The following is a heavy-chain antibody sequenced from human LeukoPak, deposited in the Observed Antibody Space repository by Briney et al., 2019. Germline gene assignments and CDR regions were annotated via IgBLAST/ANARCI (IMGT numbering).Heavy chain of an antibody. D-gene: IGHD2-2*01. J-gene: IGHJ4*02. Sequence: SETLSLTCTVSGGSISSHYWSWIRQPPGKGLEWIGYIYYSGSTNYNPSLKSRVTISVDTSKNQFSLKLSSVTAADTAVYYCARGWEGCSSTSCYYYFDYWGQGTLVTVSS. CDR3: ARGWEGCSSTSCYYYFDY. CDR2: IYYSGST. CDR1: GGSISSHY. V-gene: IGHV4-59*11.